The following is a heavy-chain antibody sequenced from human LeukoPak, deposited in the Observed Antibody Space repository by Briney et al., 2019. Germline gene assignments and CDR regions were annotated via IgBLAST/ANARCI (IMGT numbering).Heavy chain of an antibody. CDR2: ISGSGGST. J-gene: IGHJ5*02. CDR1: GFTFSSYA. CDR3: AKDFGGPTVYTFDP. D-gene: IGHD3-16*01. Sequence: GGCLRLSCAASGFTFSSYAMSWVRQAPGKGLEWVSAISGSGGSTYYADSVKGRFTISRDNSKNTLYLQMNSLRAEDTAVYYCAKDFGGPTVYTFDPWGQGTLVTVSS. V-gene: IGHV3-23*01.